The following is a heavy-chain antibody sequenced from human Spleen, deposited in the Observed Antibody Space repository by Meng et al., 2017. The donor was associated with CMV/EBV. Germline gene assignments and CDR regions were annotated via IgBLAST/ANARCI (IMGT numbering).Heavy chain of an antibody. Sequence: TGCTASIPHGGYYWSWIRQHPERGLEWIGFIYFSGVTYYNPSLKSRITLSFHASKRHFFLKLNSVTAADTAVYYSATTASREGGFDSWGQGTLVTVSS. D-gene: IGHD1-1*01. CDR1: TASIPHGGYY. CDR2: IYFSGVT. CDR3: ATTASREGGFDS. J-gene: IGHJ4*02. V-gene: IGHV4-31*03.